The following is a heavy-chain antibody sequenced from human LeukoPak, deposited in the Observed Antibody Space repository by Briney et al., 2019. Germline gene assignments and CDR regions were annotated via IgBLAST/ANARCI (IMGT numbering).Heavy chain of an antibody. CDR3: ASRSSIWSGYQDTLYYFDS. D-gene: IGHD3-3*01. CDR1: GGSISSYY. Sequence: PSETLSLTCTVSGGSISSYYWSWIRQPPGKRVEWIGHIYYSGCTNYNPSLKSRVTISVDTSKNQFSLKLSSVTAADTAVYYCASRSSIWSGYQDTLYYFDSWGQGTLVTVSS. J-gene: IGHJ4*02. CDR2: IYYSGCT. V-gene: IGHV4-59*01.